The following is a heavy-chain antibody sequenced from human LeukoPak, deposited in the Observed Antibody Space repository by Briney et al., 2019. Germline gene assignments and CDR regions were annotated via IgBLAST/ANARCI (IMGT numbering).Heavy chain of an antibody. CDR3: ARDWQERKQQLGY. V-gene: IGHV3-48*03. CDR2: ISSSGSTI. CDR1: GFTFSSYE. Sequence: GGSLRLSCAASGFTFSSYEMNWVRQAPGKGLEWVSYISSSGSTIYYADSVKGRFTISRDNAKNSLYLQMNSLRAEDTAMYYCARDWQERKQQLGYWGQGTLVTVSS. J-gene: IGHJ4*02. D-gene: IGHD6-13*01.